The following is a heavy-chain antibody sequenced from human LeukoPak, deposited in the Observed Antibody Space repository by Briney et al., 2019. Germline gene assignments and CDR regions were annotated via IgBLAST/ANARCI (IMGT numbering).Heavy chain of an antibody. D-gene: IGHD2/OR15-2a*01. V-gene: IGHV1-18*01. Sequence: ASVKVSCKASGYTFTSFDISWVRQAPGQGLEWMGWISVYDGDTNYAQKLQDRVTMTTDTSTSTAYMELRSLRSDDTAVYYCARVSRGVNICDSWGQGTLVTVSS. CDR2: ISVYDGDT. CDR1: GYTFTSFD. CDR3: ARVSRGVNICDS. J-gene: IGHJ4*02.